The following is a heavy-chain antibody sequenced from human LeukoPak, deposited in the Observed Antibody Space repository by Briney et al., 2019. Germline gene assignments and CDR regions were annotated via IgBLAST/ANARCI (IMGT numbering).Heavy chain of an antibody. J-gene: IGHJ6*04. Sequence: ASVKVSCKASGYTFTSYGISWVRQAPGQGLEWMGWISAYNGNTNYARKLQGRVTMTTDTSTSTAYMELRSLRSDDTAVYYCARASLLSAAGLLDVWGKGTTVTVSS. CDR3: ARASLLSAAGLLDV. CDR1: GYTFTSYG. CDR2: ISAYNGNT. D-gene: IGHD6-13*01. V-gene: IGHV1-18*04.